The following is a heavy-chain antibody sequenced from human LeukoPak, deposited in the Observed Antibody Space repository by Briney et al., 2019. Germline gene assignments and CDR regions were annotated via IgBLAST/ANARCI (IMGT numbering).Heavy chain of an antibody. D-gene: IGHD6-6*01. J-gene: IGHJ6*03. CDR3: ARAGHSSSSLVYYYYYMDV. CDR1: VFTFSSYG. V-gene: IGHV3-30*02. CDR2: IRYDGSNK. Sequence: PGGSLRLSFAASVFTFSSYGMHWVRQAPGKGLEWVAFIRYDGSNKYYADSVKGRFTISRDNSKNTLYLQMNSLRAEDTAVNYCARAGHSSSSLVYYYYYMDVWGKGTTVAVSS.